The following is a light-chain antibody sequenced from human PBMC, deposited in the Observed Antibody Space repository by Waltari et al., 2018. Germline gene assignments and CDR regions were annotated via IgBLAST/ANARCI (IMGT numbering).Light chain of an antibody. V-gene: IGLV4-69*01. J-gene: IGLJ2*01. Sequence: QLVLTQPPSASASLGASVKLTCTLSSDYSSFAIAWHQQQPEKGPRYLMKVNSDGSHIKGDGIPYRFSGSSSGTERYLTISSLQSEDEADYYCQTWATGIGLFGGGTKVTVL. CDR1: SDYSSFA. CDR3: QTWATGIGL. CDR2: VNSDGSH.